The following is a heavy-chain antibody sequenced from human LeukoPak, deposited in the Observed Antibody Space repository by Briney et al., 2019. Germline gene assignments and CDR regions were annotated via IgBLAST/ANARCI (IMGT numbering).Heavy chain of an antibody. J-gene: IGHJ6*02. V-gene: IGHV3-7*01. CDR2: IKQDGSEK. CDR1: GFTFSTYW. Sequence: GGSLRLSCAASGFTFSTYWMTWVRQAPGKGLEWVANIKQDGSEKYYVDSVKGRFTISRDNAKNSLYLQMNSLKAEDTAVYYCARIYSSSFRFDYYPHYAMDVWGQGTTVTVSS. D-gene: IGHD6-13*01. CDR3: ARIYSSSFRFDYYPHYAMDV.